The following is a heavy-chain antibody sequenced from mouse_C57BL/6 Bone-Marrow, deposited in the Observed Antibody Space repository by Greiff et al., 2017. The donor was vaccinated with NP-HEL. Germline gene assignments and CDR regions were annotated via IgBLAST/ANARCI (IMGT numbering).Heavy chain of an antibody. D-gene: IGHD2-1*01. J-gene: IGHJ3*01. CDR3: ASGLLFWFAY. V-gene: IGHV1-59*01. CDR1: GYTFTSYW. Sequence: QVQLQQPGAELVRPGTSVKLSCKASGYTFTSYWMHWVKQRPGQGLEWIGVIDPSDSYTNYNQKFKGKATLTVDTSSSTAYMQLSSLTSEDSAVYYCASGLLFWFAYWGQGTLVTVSA. CDR2: IDPSDSYT.